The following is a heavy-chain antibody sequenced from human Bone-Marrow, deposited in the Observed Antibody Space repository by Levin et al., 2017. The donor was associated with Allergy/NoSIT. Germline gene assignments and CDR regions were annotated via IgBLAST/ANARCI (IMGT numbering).Heavy chain of an antibody. J-gene: IGHJ6*02. CDR2: IYYSGST. CDR3: ARDGVIVGGTNYGYGMDV. V-gene: IGHV4-59*01. CDR1: GGSISSYY. D-gene: IGHD1-26*01. Sequence: SQTLSLTCTVSGGSISSYYWSWIRQPPGKGLEWIGCIYYSGSTKYNPSLKSRVTISLDTSKNQFSLKLSSVTAADTAVYYCARDGVIVGGTNYGYGMDVWGQGTTVTVSS.